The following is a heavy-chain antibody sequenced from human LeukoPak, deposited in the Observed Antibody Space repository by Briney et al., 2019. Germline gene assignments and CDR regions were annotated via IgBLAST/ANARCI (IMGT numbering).Heavy chain of an antibody. J-gene: IGHJ4*02. CDR1: GFTFSSYG. CDR2: IGFDGNNK. V-gene: IGHV3-33*01. Sequence: PGRSLRLSCAASGFTFSSYGMHWVRQAPARGLEWVAVIGFDGNNKFYADSVKGRLTISRDNSKNTLYLQMNSLRAEDTAVYYCARGSYGAYNYCDYWGQGTLVTVSS. CDR3: ARGSYGAYNYCDY. D-gene: IGHD4/OR15-4a*01.